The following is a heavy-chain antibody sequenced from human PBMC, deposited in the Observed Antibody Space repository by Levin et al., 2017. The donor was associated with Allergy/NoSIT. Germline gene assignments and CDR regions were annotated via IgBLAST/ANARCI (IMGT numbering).Heavy chain of an antibody. CDR1: GDSISRGFYY. Sequence: SQTLSLTCSVSGDSISRGFYYWSWIRQPAGEGLEWIGRIYVTGSTTYSPSLKSRVTISLDRSKDQVSLKINSVTAAATDVYYCARDLEGCSGYKPYCYMDVWGKGTTVTVSS. D-gene: IGHD5-12*01. CDR2: IYVTGST. J-gene: IGHJ6*03. V-gene: IGHV4-61*02. CDR3: ARDLEGCSGYKPYCYMDV.